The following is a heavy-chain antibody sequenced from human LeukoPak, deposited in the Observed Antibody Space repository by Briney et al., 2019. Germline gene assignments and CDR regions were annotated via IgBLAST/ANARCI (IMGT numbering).Heavy chain of an antibody. CDR3: ARPGVVRGSPRRAFDI. V-gene: IGHV4-34*01. CDR1: GGSFSGYY. D-gene: IGHD3-10*01. Sequence: SETLSLTCAVYGGSFSGYYWSWIRQPPGKGLEWIGEINHSGSTNYNPSLKSRVTISVDTSKNQFSLKLSSVTAADTAVYYCARPGVVRGSPRRAFDIWGQGTVVTVSS. J-gene: IGHJ3*02. CDR2: INHSGST.